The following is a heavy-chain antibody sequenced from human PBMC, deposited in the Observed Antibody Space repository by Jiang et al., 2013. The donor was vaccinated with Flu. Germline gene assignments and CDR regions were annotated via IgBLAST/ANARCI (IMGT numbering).Heavy chain of an antibody. J-gene: IGHJ4*02. CDR3: ARVGVGATTSGYFDY. V-gene: IGHV4-59*01. CDR1: GGSISSYY. D-gene: IGHD1-26*01. Sequence: PGLVKPSETLSLTCTVSGGSISSYYWSWIRQPPGKGLEWIGYIYYSGSTNYNPSLKSRVTISVDTSKNQFSLKLSSVTAADTAVYYCARVGVGATTSGYFDYWGQGTLVTVSS. CDR2: IYYSGST.